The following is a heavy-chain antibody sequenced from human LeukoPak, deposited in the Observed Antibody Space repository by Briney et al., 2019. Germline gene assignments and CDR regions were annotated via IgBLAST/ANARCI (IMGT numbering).Heavy chain of an antibody. CDR1: GSTFSSYG. D-gene: IGHD3-3*01. Sequence: GESLRLSCAASGSTFSSYGMHWVRQAPGKGLEWVAFIRYDGSNKYYADSVKGRFTISRDNSKNTLYLQMNSLRAEDTAVYYCAKASFWSGYYPPFDPWGQGTLVTVSS. V-gene: IGHV3-30*02. CDR2: IRYDGSNK. J-gene: IGHJ5*02. CDR3: AKASFWSGYYPPFDP.